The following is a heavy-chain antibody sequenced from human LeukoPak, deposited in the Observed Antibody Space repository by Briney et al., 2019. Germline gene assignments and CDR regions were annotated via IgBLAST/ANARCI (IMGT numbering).Heavy chain of an antibody. J-gene: IGHJ3*02. Sequence: GGSLRLSCAASGFTFSSYAMHWVRQAPGKGLEWVSVISYDGSDKYYADSVKGRFTVSRDNSKNTLYLQTNSLRAEDTAVYYCAREYYDILTGYQMGAFDIWGQGTMVTVSS. CDR3: AREYYDILTGYQMGAFDI. D-gene: IGHD3-9*01. CDR2: ISYDGSDK. V-gene: IGHV3-30*04. CDR1: GFTFSSYA.